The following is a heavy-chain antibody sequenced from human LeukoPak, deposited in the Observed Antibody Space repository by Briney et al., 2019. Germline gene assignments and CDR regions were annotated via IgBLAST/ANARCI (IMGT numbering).Heavy chain of an antibody. CDR1: GFTFRDYE. Sequence: PGGSLRLSCATSGFTFRDYEMNWVRQAPGKGLEWVSYISSSGATIYYADSVKGRFTISRDNAKNSLYLQMNSLRAEDTAVYYCARKTVTTDAFDIWGQGTMVTVSS. CDR2: ISSSGATI. V-gene: IGHV3-48*03. J-gene: IGHJ3*02. D-gene: IGHD4-17*01. CDR3: ARKTVTTDAFDI.